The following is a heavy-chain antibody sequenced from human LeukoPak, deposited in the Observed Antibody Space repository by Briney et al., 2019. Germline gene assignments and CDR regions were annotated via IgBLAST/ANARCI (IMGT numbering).Heavy chain of an antibody. CDR2: ISGSSSYI. V-gene: IGHV3-21*01. J-gene: IGHJ4*02. CDR3: AREGWGQYSSSSERDLDY. D-gene: IGHD6-6*01. Sequence: PGGSLRLSCAASGFTFSSFGMHWVRQAPGKGLEWVSCISGSSSYIYYADSVKGRFTISRDNAKNSLYLQMNSLRAEDTAVYYCAREGWGQYSSSSERDLDYWGQGTLVTVSS. CDR1: GFTFSSFG.